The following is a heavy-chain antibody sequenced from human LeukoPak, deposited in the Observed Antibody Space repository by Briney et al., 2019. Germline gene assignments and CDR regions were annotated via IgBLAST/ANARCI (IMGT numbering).Heavy chain of an antibody. Sequence: SVKVSPKASLGTFSVYAISWVRQAPGQGRECMGGLIPIFGTANSAQNLQGRDTITADKSTSTAYMELSSLRSEDTLVYYCASAAGWSDYYGSGSYFDYWGQGTLVTVSS. D-gene: IGHD3-10*01. CDR2: LIPIFGTA. V-gene: IGHV1-69*06. J-gene: IGHJ4*02. CDR3: ASAAGWSDYYGSGSYFDY. CDR1: LGTFSVYA.